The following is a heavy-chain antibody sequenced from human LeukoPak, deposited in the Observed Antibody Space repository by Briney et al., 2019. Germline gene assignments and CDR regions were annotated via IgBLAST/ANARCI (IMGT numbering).Heavy chain of an antibody. V-gene: IGHV4-38-2*02. CDR2: IYHSGNT. CDR3: ARVNGYDFHFDY. CDR1: GYSISSGYY. D-gene: IGHD5-12*01. J-gene: IGHJ4*02. Sequence: SETLSLTCNVSGYSISSGYYWGWIRQPPGKGLEWIGSIYHSGNTYYNPSLKSRVTISVDTSKNQFSLKVSSVTAADTAVYYCARVNGYDFHFDYWGQGTLVTVSS.